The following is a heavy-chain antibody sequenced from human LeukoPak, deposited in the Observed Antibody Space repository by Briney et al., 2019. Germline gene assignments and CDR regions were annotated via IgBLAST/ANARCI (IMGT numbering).Heavy chain of an antibody. J-gene: IGHJ3*02. V-gene: IGHV3-23*01. CDR3: ARKWNGAFDI. CDR2: LSNNGGAYT. D-gene: IGHD1-1*01. CDR1: RFTFSKYT. Sequence: GGALRLSCAPSRFTFSKYTMSSFRQTPGKGLEWVSDLSNNGGAYTNYVGSVKGRFTISRDNSKNTLYLQMNSLRAEDTAVYYCARKWNGAFDIWDQGTMVTVSS.